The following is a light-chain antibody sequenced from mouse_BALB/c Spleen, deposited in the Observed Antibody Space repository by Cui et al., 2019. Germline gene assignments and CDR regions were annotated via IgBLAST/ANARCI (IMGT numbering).Light chain of an antibody. CDR1: ENIYSN. J-gene: IGKJ4*01. CDR3: QHFWGTPFT. V-gene: IGKV12-46*01. CDR2: AAT. Sequence: EIQMTQSPAPLSVPVGEPVTITCRASENIYSNLAWYQQKQGKSPQLLVYAATNLADGVPSRFSGSGSGTQYSLKINSLQSEDFGSYYCQHFWGTPFTFGSGTKLEIK.